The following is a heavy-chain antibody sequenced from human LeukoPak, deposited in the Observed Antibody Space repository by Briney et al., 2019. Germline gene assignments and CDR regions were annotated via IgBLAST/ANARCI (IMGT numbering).Heavy chain of an antibody. CDR3: AREGGGYSYGSADY. J-gene: IGHJ4*02. CDR2: ISYDGSNK. V-gene: IGHV3-30-3*01. D-gene: IGHD5-18*01. Sequence: GGSPRLSCAASGFTFSSYAMHWVRQAPGKGLEWVAVISYDGSNKYYADSVKGRFTISRDNSKNTLYLQMNSLRAEDTAVYYCAREGGGYSYGSADYWGQGTLVTVSS. CDR1: GFTFSSYA.